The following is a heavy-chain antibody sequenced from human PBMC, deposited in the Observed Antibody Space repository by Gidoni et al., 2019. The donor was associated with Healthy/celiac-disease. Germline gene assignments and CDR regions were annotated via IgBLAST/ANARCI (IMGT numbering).Heavy chain of an antibody. J-gene: IGHJ6*02. D-gene: IGHD2-21*01. V-gene: IGHV3-21*01. Sequence: EVQLVESGGGLVKPGGSLRLSCAASGFTFSSLRMNWVRQAPGKGLEWVSSISSSSSYIYYADSVKGRFTISRDNAKNSLYLQMNSLRAEDTAVYYCAREDCGGDCYYNYYYGMDVWGQGTTVTVSS. CDR2: ISSSSSYI. CDR3: AREDCGGDCYYNYYYGMDV. CDR1: GFTFSSLR.